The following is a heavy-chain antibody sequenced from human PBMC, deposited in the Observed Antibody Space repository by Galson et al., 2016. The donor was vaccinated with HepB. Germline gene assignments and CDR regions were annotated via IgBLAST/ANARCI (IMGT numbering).Heavy chain of an antibody. CDR1: GGSISPYY. Sequence: SETLSLTCTVSGGSISPYYWSWIRQPPGKGLEWIVYISYSGITNYNPSLKSRVTISVDTSKNQFSLKLSSVTAADTAVYYCARDRYDFWSGYPHYFDYWGQGTLVTVSS. V-gene: IGHV4-59*01. D-gene: IGHD3-3*01. CDR3: ARDRYDFWSGYPHYFDY. J-gene: IGHJ4*02. CDR2: ISYSGIT.